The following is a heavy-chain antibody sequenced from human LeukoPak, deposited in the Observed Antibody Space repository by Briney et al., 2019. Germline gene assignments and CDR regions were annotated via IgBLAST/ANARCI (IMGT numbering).Heavy chain of an antibody. D-gene: IGHD6-25*01. V-gene: IGHV3-21*01. CDR1: GFTFSSRS. Sequence: PGGSLRLSCAASGFTFSSRSMNWVRQAPGKGLEWVSYISSTGSYIYYGDSVKGRFTISRDNAKRSLYLQMDSLRAEDTAVYYCARDFNPGYRSGWDDNYYYYYMDVWGKGTTVTVSS. J-gene: IGHJ6*03. CDR3: ARDFNPGYRSGWDDNYYYYYMDV. CDR2: ISSTGSYI.